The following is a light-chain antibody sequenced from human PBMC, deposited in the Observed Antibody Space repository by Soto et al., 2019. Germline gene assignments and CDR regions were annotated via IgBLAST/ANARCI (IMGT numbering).Light chain of an antibody. CDR1: QSISSY. Sequence: DIQMTQSPSSLSASVGDRVTITCRASQSISSYLNWYQQKPGKAPKLLIYAASSLQIGVPSRFSGSGSGTDFTLTISSLQPEDFATYYCQQSYSGFAFGPGTKVDIK. J-gene: IGKJ3*01. CDR3: QQSYSGFA. CDR2: AAS. V-gene: IGKV1-39*01.